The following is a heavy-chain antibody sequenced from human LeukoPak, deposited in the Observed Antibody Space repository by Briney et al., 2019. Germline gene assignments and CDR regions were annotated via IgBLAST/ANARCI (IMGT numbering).Heavy chain of an antibody. V-gene: IGHV4-61*02. Sequence: TSETLSLTWTVSGGSISSGSYYWSWIRQPAGKGLEWIGRIYTSGSTNYNPSLKSRVTISVDTSKNQFSLKLSSVTAADTAVYYCARENRAAGTGVDYWGQGTLVTVSS. CDR2: IYTSGST. CDR3: ARENRAAGTGVDY. D-gene: IGHD6-13*01. CDR1: GGSISSGSYY. J-gene: IGHJ4*02.